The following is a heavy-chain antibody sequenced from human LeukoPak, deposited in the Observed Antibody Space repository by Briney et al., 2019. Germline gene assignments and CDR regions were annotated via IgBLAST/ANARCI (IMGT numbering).Heavy chain of an antibody. CDR2: INPNSGGT. D-gene: IGHD4-11*01. V-gene: IGHV1-2*02. CDR3: ARARPMITVTIFELCLNF. Sequence: ASVKVSCKASGYTFTGYYMHWVRQAPGQGLEWMGWINPNSGGTNYAQKFQGRVTMSRDTSISTAYMELSTLRSDDTAVYYCARARPMITVTIFELCLNFWGKGTLVTVS. J-gene: IGHJ4*02. CDR1: GYTFTGYY.